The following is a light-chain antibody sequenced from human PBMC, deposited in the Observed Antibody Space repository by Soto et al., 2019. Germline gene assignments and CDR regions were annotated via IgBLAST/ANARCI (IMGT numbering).Light chain of an antibody. CDR1: QDISHY. CDR2: DAS. V-gene: IGKV1-33*01. J-gene: IGKJ1*01. Sequence: DIQMTPSPSAMSASLGDRVTIXXQASQDISHYLNWYQQKPGKAPXPLIYDASNLETGVPSRFSGSGSGTGFTFTISSLQPEDIATYYCQQYNSAPRTFGQGTKV. CDR3: QQYNSAPRT.